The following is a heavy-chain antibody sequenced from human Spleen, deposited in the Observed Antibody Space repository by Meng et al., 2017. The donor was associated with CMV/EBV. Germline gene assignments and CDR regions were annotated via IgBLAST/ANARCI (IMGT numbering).Heavy chain of an antibody. CDR3: AKDLTSGYDHYSYYGMDV. V-gene: IGHV3-30*02. J-gene: IGHJ6*02. CDR1: GFTFITYG. CDR2: IRFDGSNQ. Sequence: GESLKISCAASGFTFITYGMHWVRQAPGKGLEWVSFIRFDGSNQYYADSVKGRFTISRDNSKNTLYLQMNTLRAEDTAVYYCAKDLTSGYDHYSYYGMDVWSQGTTVTVPS. D-gene: IGHD5-12*01.